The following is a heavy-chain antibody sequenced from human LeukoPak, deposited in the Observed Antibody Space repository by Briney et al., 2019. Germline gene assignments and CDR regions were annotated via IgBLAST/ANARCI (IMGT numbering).Heavy chain of an antibody. CDR2: ISSSSSYI. D-gene: IGHD1-26*01. CDR1: GFTFSSYS. Sequence: KTGGSLRLSCAASGFTFSSYSMNWVRQAPGKGLEWVSSISSSSSYIYYADSVKGRFTISRDNAKNSLYLQMNSLRAEDTAVYYCAREGGGSYYQGSDYWGQGTLVTVSS. V-gene: IGHV3-21*01. J-gene: IGHJ4*02. CDR3: AREGGGSYYQGSDY.